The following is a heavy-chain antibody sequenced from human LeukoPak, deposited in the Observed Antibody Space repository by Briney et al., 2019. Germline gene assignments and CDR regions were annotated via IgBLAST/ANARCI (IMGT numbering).Heavy chain of an antibody. CDR1: GYTFTGYY. D-gene: IGHD2-15*01. V-gene: IGHV1-2*06. J-gene: IGHJ4*02. CDR2: INPNSGGT. Sequence: GASVKVSCTASGYTFTGYYMHWVRQAPGQGLEWMGRINPNSGGTNYAQKFQDRVTMTEDPSTDTAYLELSSLRSEDTAVYYCAAEGQWSLVHYFNSWGQGTLVTVSS. CDR3: AAEGQWSLVHYFNS.